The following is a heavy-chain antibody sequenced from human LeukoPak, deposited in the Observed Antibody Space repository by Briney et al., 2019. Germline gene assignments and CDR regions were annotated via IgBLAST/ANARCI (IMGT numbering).Heavy chain of an antibody. D-gene: IGHD5-18*01. CDR3: ARDEIRGYSYGPIDY. Sequence: GGSLRLSCAASGFTFSSYGMHWVRQAPGKGLEWVAVISYDGSNKYYADSVKGRFTISRDNSKNTLYLQMNSLRAEDTAVYYCARDEIRGYSYGPIDYWGQGTLVTVSS. J-gene: IGHJ4*02. CDR2: ISYDGSNK. CDR1: GFTFSSYG. V-gene: IGHV3-30*03.